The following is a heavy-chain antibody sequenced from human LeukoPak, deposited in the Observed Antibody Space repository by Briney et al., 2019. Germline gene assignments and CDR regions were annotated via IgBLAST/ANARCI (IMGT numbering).Heavy chain of an antibody. V-gene: IGHV3-7*01. CDR2: IDRDGRVQ. Sequence: PGGSLRLSCTASGFTTHYWLNWVRQSPGKGLEWVANIDRDGRVQHYVDSVEGRFTISRDSAKNSLDLQMHSLRAEDTAVYYCTVGSDKVLSGEYCHYMDVWGKGTTVNVSS. J-gene: IGHJ6*03. D-gene: IGHD2/OR15-2a*01. CDR1: GFTTHYW. CDR3: TVGSDKVLSGEYCHYMDV.